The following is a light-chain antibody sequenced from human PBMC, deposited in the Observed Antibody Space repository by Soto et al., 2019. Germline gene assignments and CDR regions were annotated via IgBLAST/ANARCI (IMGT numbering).Light chain of an antibody. CDR2: GAS. Sequence: EIVMTQSPATLSVSPGERATLSCRASLSVSSNLAWYQQKPGQAPRLLIYGASTRATGIPGRFSGRVSGTAFTLTISSLQSEDFAVYYCQHYNNWPYTFGQGTKLQIK. CDR3: QHYNNWPYT. V-gene: IGKV3-15*01. CDR1: LSVSSN. J-gene: IGKJ2*01.